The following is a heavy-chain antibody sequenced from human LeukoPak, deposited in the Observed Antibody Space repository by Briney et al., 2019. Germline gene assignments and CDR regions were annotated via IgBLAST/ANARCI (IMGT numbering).Heavy chain of an antibody. D-gene: IGHD1-7*01. V-gene: IGHV4-34*01. J-gene: IGHJ6*02. Sequence: SETLSLTCAVYGGSFSGYYWSWIRQPPGKGLEWIGEINHSGSTNYNPSLKSRVTISVDTSKNQFSLKLSSVTAADTAVYYCARHRAETFLTGTKYYYGMDVWGQGTTVTVSS. CDR3: ARHRAETFLTGTKYYYGMDV. CDR1: GGSFSGYY. CDR2: INHSGST.